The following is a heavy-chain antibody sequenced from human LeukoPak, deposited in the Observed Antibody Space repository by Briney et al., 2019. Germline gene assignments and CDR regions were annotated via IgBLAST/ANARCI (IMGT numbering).Heavy chain of an antibody. D-gene: IGHD4-11*01. CDR1: GGSISSYY. CDR2: IYYSGST. Sequence: PSETLSLTCTVSGGSISSYYWSWIRQPPGKGLEWIGYIYYSGSTNYNPSLKSRVTISVDTSKNQFSLKLSSVTAADTAVYYCARVQTTEYSNYYFDYWGQGTLVTVSS. V-gene: IGHV4-59*01. J-gene: IGHJ4*02. CDR3: ARVQTTEYSNYYFDY.